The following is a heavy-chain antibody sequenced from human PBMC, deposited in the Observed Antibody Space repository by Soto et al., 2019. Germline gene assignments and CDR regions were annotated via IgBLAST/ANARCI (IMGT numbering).Heavy chain of an antibody. CDR1: GGSITSVDYY. D-gene: IGHD4-4*01. CDR2: IYSTGST. J-gene: IGHJ3*02. Sequence: QGQLQESGPGLVKPSQTLSLTCTVSGGSITSVDYYWSWIRQSPGKGLEWIGYIYSTGSTYYNPSLMSRIAISVDTSKNKFSLKLSAVTAADTAVYYCARDTSKDYRNHAGAAFHIWGQGTMVTVSS. CDR3: ARDTSKDYRNHAGAAFHI. V-gene: IGHV4-30-4*01.